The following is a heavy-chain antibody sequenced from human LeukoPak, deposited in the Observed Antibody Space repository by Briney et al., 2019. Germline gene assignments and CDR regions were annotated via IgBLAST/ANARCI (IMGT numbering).Heavy chain of an antibody. Sequence: KSSETLSLTCTVSGGSISSSSYYWGWIRQPPGKGLEWIGRIYYSGSTYYNPSLKSRVTISVDTSKNLFALKLSSVTGADTAVYYCARGVPSSSSPRLDYWGQGTLVTVSS. J-gene: IGHJ4*02. CDR3: ARGVPSSSSPRLDY. CDR1: GGSISSSSYY. V-gene: IGHV4-39*01. D-gene: IGHD6-6*01. CDR2: IYYSGST.